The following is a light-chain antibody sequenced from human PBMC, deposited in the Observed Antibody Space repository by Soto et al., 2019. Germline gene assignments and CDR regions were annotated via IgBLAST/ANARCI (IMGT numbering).Light chain of an antibody. CDR3: AAWDDSLNGFV. V-gene: IGLV1-44*01. CDR2: ADN. J-gene: IGLJ1*01. Sequence: QSVLNQPPSASGTPGQRVSISCSGSSSNIGSNSVQWHQRLPGTAPNLLIYADNQRPSGVPDRFSGSKSGTSASLAITGLQSGDEADYYCAAWDDSLNGFVFGTGTKVTVL. CDR1: SSNIGSNS.